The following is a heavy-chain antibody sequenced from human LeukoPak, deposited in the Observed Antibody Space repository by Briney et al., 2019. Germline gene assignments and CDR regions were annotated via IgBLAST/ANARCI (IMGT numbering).Heavy chain of an antibody. J-gene: IGHJ6*03. V-gene: IGHV1-8*03. CDR2: MNPNSGNT. Sequence: ASVKVSCKASGYTFTSYDINWVRQATGQGLEWMGWMNPNSGNTGYAQKFQGRVTITRNTSISTAYMELSSLRSEDTAVYYCARTRSPRSYYYYYMDVWGKGTTVTVPS. CDR1: GYTFTSYD. D-gene: IGHD1-14*01. CDR3: ARTRSPRSYYYYYMDV.